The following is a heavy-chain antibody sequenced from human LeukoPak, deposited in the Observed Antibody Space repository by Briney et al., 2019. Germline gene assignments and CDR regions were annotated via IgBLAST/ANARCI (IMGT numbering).Heavy chain of an antibody. CDR2: IIPILGIA. Sequence: GASVKVSCKASGGTFSSYAISWVRRAPGQGLEWMGRIIPILGIANYAQKFQGRVTITADKSTSTAYMELSSLRSEDTAVYYCARDLGAPKRHYDTSGGSKYYYYGMDVWGQGTTVTVSS. CDR3: ARDLGAPKRHYDTSGGSKYYYYGMDV. V-gene: IGHV1-69*04. CDR1: GGTFSSYA. D-gene: IGHD3-9*01. J-gene: IGHJ6*02.